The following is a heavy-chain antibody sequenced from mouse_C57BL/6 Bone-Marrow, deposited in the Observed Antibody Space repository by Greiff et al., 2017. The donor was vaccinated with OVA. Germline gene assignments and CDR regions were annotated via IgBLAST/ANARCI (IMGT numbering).Heavy chain of an antibody. CDR2: ISSGGSYT. J-gene: IGHJ3*01. V-gene: IGHV5-6*01. D-gene: IGHD2-2*01. CDR3: ARGGYGGAWFAY. CDR1: GFTFSSYG. Sequence: EVKLVESGGDLVKPGGSLKLSCAASGFTFSSYGMSWVRQTPDKRLEWVATISSGGSYTYYPDSVKGRFTISRDNAKNTLYLQMSSLKSEDTAMYYCARGGYGGAWFAYWGQGTLVTVSA.